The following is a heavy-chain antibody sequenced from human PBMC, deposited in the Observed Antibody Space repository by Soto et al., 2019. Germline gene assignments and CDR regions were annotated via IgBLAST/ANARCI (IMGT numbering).Heavy chain of an antibody. CDR3: ARSLYSVRYLADFDY. V-gene: IGHV3-30*03. CDR2: ISYDGSNK. Sequence: QVQLVESGGGVVQPGRSLRLSCAASGFTFSSYGMHWVRQAPGKGLEWVAVISYDGSNKYYADSVKGRFTISRDNSKNTLYLQMNSLRAEDTAGYYCARSLYSVRYLADFDYWGQGTLVTVSS. CDR1: GFTFSSYG. D-gene: IGHD1-26*01. J-gene: IGHJ4*02.